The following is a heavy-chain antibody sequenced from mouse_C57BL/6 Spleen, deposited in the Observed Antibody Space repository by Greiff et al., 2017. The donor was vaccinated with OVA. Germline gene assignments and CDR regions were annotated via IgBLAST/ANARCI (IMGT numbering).Heavy chain of an antibody. J-gene: IGHJ2*01. CDR3: ARSPSQYYGSSYPYFGD. D-gene: IGHD1-1*01. V-gene: IGHV1-82*01. CDR1: GYAFSSSW. Sequence: VQLKQSGPELVKPGASVKLSCKASGYAFSSSWMNWVKQRPGKGLEWIGRIYPGDGDTNYNGKFKGKATLTADKSSSTAYMQLSILTSEDSAVYFCARSPSQYYGSSYPYFGDWGKGTTLPASS. CDR2: IYPGDGDT.